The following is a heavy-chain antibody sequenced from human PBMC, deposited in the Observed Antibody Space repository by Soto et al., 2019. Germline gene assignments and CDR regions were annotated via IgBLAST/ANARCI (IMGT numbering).Heavy chain of an antibody. Sequence: EVHLVESGGGLVQPGGSLRLSCAVSGFTFSTYWMGWVRQAPGKGLEWVANMKEDGSESYYVDSVKGRFTISRDNVKNSLHLQMSSLRVEDTAVYYCARYQWWEYGMAVWGQGTTVTVSS. V-gene: IGHV3-7*01. D-gene: IGHD2-15*01. J-gene: IGHJ6*02. CDR1: GFTFSTYW. CDR3: ARYQWWEYGMAV. CDR2: MKEDGSES.